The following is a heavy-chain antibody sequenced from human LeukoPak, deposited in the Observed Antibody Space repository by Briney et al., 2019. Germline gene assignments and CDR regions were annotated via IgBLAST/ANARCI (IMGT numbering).Heavy chain of an antibody. CDR1: GGSISSYY. J-gene: IGHJ3*02. D-gene: IGHD3-10*01. CDR3: ARDGSFIRWGAFDI. V-gene: IGHV4-4*07. CDR2: IYTSGST. Sequence: PSETLSLTCTVSGGSISSYYWSWIRQPAGKGLEWIGRIYTSGSTNYNPSLKSRVTMSVDTSKNQFSLKLSSVTAADTAVYYCARDGSFIRWGAFDIWGQGTMVTVSS.